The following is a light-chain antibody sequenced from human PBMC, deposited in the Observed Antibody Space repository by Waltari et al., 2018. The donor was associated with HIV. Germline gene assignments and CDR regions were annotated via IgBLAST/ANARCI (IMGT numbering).Light chain of an antibody. CDR3: QQYYSNSYT. Sequence: DIVMTQSPESLAVSLGERATINCKSSQSVLYSSNNKNYLAWYQQKPGQPPKLLIYWASTRESGVPDRFSGSGSGTDFTLTSSSLQTEDVAVYYCQQYYSNSYTFGQGTKLEIK. V-gene: IGKV4-1*01. CDR1: QSVLYSSNNKNY. CDR2: WAS. J-gene: IGKJ2*01.